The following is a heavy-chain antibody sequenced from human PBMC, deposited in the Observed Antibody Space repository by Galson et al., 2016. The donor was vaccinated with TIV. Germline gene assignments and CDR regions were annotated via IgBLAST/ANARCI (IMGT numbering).Heavy chain of an antibody. CDR3: ARHSYDYYDNTGPTGGFDY. V-gene: IGHV5-51*01. J-gene: IGHJ4*02. CDR2: IYGGDSDT. CDR1: GYTFTTYW. D-gene: IGHD3-22*01. Sequence: QSGAEVKKTGESLKISCKGSGYTFTTYWIAWVRQMPGKGLEWMGIIYGGDSDTSYSPSFQGQVTMSADKFLSTAYLQWNSLQASDTAIYYCARHSYDYYDNTGPTGGFDYWGQGTLVTVSS.